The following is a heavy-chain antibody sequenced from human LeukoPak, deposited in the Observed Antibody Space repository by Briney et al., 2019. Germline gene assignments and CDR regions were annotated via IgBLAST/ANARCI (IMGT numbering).Heavy chain of an antibody. J-gene: IGHJ4*02. D-gene: IGHD3-22*01. Sequence: GGSLRLSCAASGFTFSRYWMHWVRQAPGKGLVWVSRINTDGISTSYADAVKGRFTISRDNAKNTLYLQMNSLRAEDTAVYYCARLWYYYDSSGYPDFDYWGQGTLVTVSS. CDR1: GFTFSRYW. CDR3: ARLWYYYDSSGYPDFDY. V-gene: IGHV3-74*01. CDR2: INTDGIST.